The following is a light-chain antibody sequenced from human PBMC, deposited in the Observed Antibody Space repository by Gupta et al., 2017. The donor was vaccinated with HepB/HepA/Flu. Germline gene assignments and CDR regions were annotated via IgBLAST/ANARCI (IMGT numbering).Light chain of an antibody. J-gene: IGKJ2*01. CDR1: QDISHY. CDR2: DAS. V-gene: IGKV1-33*01. CDR3: QQYEKRPPYT. Sequence: DLQMTQSPSSLSASVGDRVTITCQASQDISHYLNWYQQKPGKAPNLLIYDASNLETGVPSRFSGSGSGTDFTFTISSLKPEDIATYYCQQYEKRPPYTFGQGTKLEIK.